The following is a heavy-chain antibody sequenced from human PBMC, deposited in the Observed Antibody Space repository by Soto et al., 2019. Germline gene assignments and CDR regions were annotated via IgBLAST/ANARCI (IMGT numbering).Heavy chain of an antibody. CDR2: IWYDGSNK. J-gene: IGHJ5*02. CDR3: ARDWVSVPAGENNWFDP. Sequence: GESLKISCAASGFTFSSYGMHWVRQAPGKGLEWVAVIWYDGSNKYYADSVKGRFTISRDNSKNTLYLQMNGLRAEDTAVYYCARDWVSVPAGENNWFDPWGQGTLVTVSS. D-gene: IGHD2-2*01. V-gene: IGHV3-33*01. CDR1: GFTFSSYG.